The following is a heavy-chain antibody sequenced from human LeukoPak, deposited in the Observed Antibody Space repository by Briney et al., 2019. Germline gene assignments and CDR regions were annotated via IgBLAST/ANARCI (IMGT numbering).Heavy chain of an antibody. D-gene: IGHD7-27*01. Sequence: SETLSLTCTVSGGSISSGDYYWSWIRQPPGKGLEWIGYIYYSGSTNYNPSLKSRVTISVDTSKNQFSLKLSSVTAADTAVYYCARHTGGWGSFDYWGQGTLVTVSS. V-gene: IGHV4-61*08. CDR2: IYYSGST. CDR1: GGSISSGDYY. J-gene: IGHJ4*02. CDR3: ARHTGGWGSFDY.